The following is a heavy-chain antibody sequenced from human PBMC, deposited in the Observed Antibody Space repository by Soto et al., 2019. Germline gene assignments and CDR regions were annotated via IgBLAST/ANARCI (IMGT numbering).Heavy chain of an antibody. CDR3: ARDPSYYGMDV. J-gene: IGHJ6*02. CDR2: MSPKTANT. Sequence: ASVKVSCKASGYTFTSYDINWVRQTAGQGLEWMGWMSPKTANTGYAQKFQDRVTITRDTSASTAYMELSSLRSEDTAVYYCARDPSYYGMDVWGQGTTVTVSS. V-gene: IGHV1-8*01. CDR1: GYTFTSYD.